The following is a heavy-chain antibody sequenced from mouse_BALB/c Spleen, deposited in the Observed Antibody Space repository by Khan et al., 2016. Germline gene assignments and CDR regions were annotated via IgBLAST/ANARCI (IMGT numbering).Heavy chain of an antibody. V-gene: IGHV14-3*02. D-gene: IGHD4-1*01. J-gene: IGHJ3*01. Sequence: VQLQQSGAELVKPGASVKLSCTASGFNIKDTYMPWVKQRPEQGLEWIGRIDPANGNTKYDPKFQGKATITADTSSNTAYLQLSSLTSEDTAVYYCATGTWFAYWGQGTLVTVSA. CDR2: IDPANGNT. CDR3: ATGTWFAY. CDR1: GFNIKDTY.